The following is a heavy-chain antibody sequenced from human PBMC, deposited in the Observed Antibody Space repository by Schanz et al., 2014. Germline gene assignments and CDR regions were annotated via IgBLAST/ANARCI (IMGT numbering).Heavy chain of an antibody. CDR2: IDTAGSYT. CDR3: ARGRGYIIGQ. Sequence: EVQLVESGGGLVQPGGSLRLSCAASGFTYSSSWMHWVRQAPGKGLVWVSTIDTAGSYTSYVDSVKGRFTFSRDSSKNTVYLQMDSLRADDTSVYYCARGRGYIIGQWGQGILVTVSS. D-gene: IGHD3-10*01. J-gene: IGHJ4*02. V-gene: IGHV3-74*01. CDR1: GFTYSSSW.